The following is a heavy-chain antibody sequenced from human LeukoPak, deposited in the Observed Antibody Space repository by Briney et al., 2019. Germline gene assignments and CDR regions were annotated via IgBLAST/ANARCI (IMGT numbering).Heavy chain of an antibody. CDR2: IYPGDSDT. V-gene: IGHV5-51*01. CDR1: GYSFTSYW. CDR3: ARRTDSNYYSYDMDV. D-gene: IGHD2-21*01. J-gene: IGHJ6*02. Sequence: GESLKISCKGFGYSFTSYWIAWARQMPGRGLEWMGIIYPGDSDTRYSPSFQGQVTISADKSISTAYLQWSSLKASDTAMYYCARRTDSNYYSYDMDVWGQGTTVTVSS.